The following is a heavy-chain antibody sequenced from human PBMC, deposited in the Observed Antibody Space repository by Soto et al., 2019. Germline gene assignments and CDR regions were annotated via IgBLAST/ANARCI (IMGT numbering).Heavy chain of an antibody. CDR1: GYKFIDYW. CDR3: ARSYGGEYYDSRSYYYAY. D-gene: IGHD3-22*01. Sequence: PGESLKISCKGSGYKFIDYWIGLVLQVPGKGLEWMGGIYPGDFDRKYSPSFQGQVTISADKSITTAYLQWSSLKASDTAIYYCARSYGGEYYDSRSYYYAYWGQGTLVTVSS. J-gene: IGHJ4*02. V-gene: IGHV5-51*01. CDR2: IYPGDFDR.